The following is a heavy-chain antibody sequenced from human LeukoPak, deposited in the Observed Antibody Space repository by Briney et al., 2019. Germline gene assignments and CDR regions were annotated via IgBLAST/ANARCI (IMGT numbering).Heavy chain of an antibody. CDR1: GFTFSNYN. V-gene: IGHV3-21*01. D-gene: IGHD5-18*01. CDR2: ITSSSSYI. J-gene: IGHJ4*02. Sequence: PGRSLRLSCAASGFTFSNYNMNWVRQAPGKGLEWVSSITSSSSYISYADSLKGRFTISRDNAKNSLYLQMNSLRAEDTAVYYCARDPGGYSYVDYWGQGTLVTVSS. CDR3: ARDPGGYSYVDY.